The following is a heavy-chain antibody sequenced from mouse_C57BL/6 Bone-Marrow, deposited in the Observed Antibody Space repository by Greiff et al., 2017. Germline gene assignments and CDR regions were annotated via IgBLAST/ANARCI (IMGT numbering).Heavy chain of an antibody. Sequence: QVQLQQPGAELVMPGASVKLSCKASGYTFTSYWMHWVKQRPGQGLEWIGEIDPSDSYTNYNQQFKGKSTLTVDKSSSTAYMQLSSLTSEDSAVYYCARGGSYYDYDVSWFAYWGQGTLVTVSA. J-gene: IGHJ3*01. CDR1: GYTFTSYW. CDR2: IDPSDSYT. D-gene: IGHD2-4*01. V-gene: IGHV1-69*01. CDR3: ARGGSYYDYDVSWFAY.